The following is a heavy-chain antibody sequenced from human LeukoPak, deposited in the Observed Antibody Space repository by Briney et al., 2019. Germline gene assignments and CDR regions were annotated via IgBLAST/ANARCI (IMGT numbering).Heavy chain of an antibody. CDR1: GFPFSSNG. CDR2: IRYDGSNE. D-gene: IGHD5-12*01. CDR3: AKTGYSGSAYGTWYFDY. V-gene: IGHV3-30*02. J-gene: IGHJ4*02. Sequence: GGSLRLSCTTSGFPFSSNGLHWVRQAPGKGLEWVAFIRYDGSNEYYADSVKGRFTISRDNSKNTLYLQMNSLRTEDTAVYYCAKTGYSGSAYGTWYFDYWGQGTLVTVSS.